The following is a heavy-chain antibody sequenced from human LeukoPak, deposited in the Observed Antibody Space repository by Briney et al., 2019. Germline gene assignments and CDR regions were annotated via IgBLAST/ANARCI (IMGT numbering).Heavy chain of an antibody. V-gene: IGHV5-51*01. CDR3: ARFGFSNSLDFYFDV. CDR1: GFNFTNYW. CDR2: VYPADSDS. D-gene: IGHD6-6*01. J-gene: IGHJ2*01. Sequence: GKSLQISFEASGFNFTNYWIAWVRQTPGKGLDWMGIVYPADSDSKYSPSFQDAVTISADKSTSAAYLEWRSLKASDTATYYCARFGFSNSLDFYFDVWGRGTLVTVSS.